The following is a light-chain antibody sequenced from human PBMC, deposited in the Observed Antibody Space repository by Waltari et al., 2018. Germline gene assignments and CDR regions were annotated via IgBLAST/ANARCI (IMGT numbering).Light chain of an antibody. J-gene: IGKJ4*01. Sequence: EVVLTQSPATLSLSPGDRATLSCRASQSVGRSLSWYQQKPGQPPRLLIYDASTRATGIPARISGSGSGTDFTLTIGSLESEDFAVYLCLQRSNWPPTFGGGTTVEIK. CDR2: DAS. V-gene: IGKV3-11*01. CDR1: QSVGRS. CDR3: LQRSNWPPT.